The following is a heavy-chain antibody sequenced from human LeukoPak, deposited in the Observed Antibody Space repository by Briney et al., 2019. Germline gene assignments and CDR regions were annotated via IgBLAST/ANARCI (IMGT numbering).Heavy chain of an antibody. V-gene: IGHV1-8*01. D-gene: IGHD2-2*02. Sequence: GASVKVSCKASGYTFGSYDINWVRQATGQGLEWTGWMNPSSGNTGYVQKFQGRVTMTRITSITTAYMELSSLTSEDTAVYYCARDVSRDISCYTEWGQGTLVTVSS. J-gene: IGHJ4*02. CDR1: GYTFGSYD. CDR3: ARDVSRDISCYTE. CDR2: MNPSSGNT.